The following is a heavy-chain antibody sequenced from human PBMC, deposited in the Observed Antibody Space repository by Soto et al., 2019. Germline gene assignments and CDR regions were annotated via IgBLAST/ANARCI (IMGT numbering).Heavy chain of an antibody. CDR3: ARDHADIVVVVAATRYGMDV. J-gene: IGHJ6*02. D-gene: IGHD2-15*01. CDR2: ISSSSSYI. CDR1: GFTFSSYS. Sequence: SLRLSCAASGFTFSSYSMNWVRQAPGKGLEWVSSISSSSSYIYYADSVKGRFTISRDNAKNSLYLQMNSLRAEDTAVYYCARDHADIVVVVAATRYGMDVWGQGTTVTVSS. V-gene: IGHV3-21*01.